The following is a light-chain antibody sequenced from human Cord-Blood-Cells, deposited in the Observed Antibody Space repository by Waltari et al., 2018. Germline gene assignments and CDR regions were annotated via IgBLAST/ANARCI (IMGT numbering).Light chain of an antibody. V-gene: IGKV3-20*01. J-gene: IGKJ4*01. Sequence: EIVLTQSPGTLSLSPGERVTLPCRASQSVSSSYLAWYQQKPGQAPRLLIYGASSRATGIPDRFSGSGSGTDFTLTISRLEPEDFAVYYCQQYGSSPPLTFGGVTKVEIK. CDR2: GAS. CDR1: QSVSSSY. CDR3: QQYGSSPPLT.